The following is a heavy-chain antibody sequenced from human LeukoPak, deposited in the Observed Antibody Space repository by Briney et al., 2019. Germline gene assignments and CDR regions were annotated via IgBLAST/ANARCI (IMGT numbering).Heavy chain of an antibody. J-gene: IGHJ3*02. CDR3: ARGDPLINAFDI. CDR1: XGSFSGYF. V-gene: IGHV4-34*01. CDR2: INHSGSF. Sequence: SEXLSLXXXXXXGSFSGYFWNWVRQPPGKGLEWIGEINHSGSFNYNPSLKSRVTLSIDTSKNQFSLKLSFVTAADTAVYYCARGDPLINAFDIWGQGTMVTVSS.